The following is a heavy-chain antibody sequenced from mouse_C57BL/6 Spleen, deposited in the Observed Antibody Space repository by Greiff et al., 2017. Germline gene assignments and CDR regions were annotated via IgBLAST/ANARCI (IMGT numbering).Heavy chain of an antibody. V-gene: IGHV1-55*01. CDR3: AIWYYGSSLFDY. CDR1: GYTFTSYW. D-gene: IGHD1-1*01. J-gene: IGHJ2*01. Sequence: QVQLQQPGAELVKPGASVKMSCKASGYTFTSYWITWVKQRPGQGLEWIGDIYPGSGSTNYNEKFKSKATLTVDTSSSTAYMQLSSLTSEDSAVYYCAIWYYGSSLFDYWGQGTTLTVSS. CDR2: IYPGSGST.